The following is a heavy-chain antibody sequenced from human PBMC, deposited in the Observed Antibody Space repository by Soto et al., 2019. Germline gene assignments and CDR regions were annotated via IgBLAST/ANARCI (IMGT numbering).Heavy chain of an antibody. V-gene: IGHV3-73*02. Sequence: EVQLVESGGDLVQPGGSLKLTCAVSGVTFNGSALHWVRQASGKGLEWVGRIRSRAYNYATRYASSVRGRFTISRDDSENTAYLYMNSLKSEDTALYYCTQGAKGDFDYWGQGTLDTVSS. CDR2: IRSRAYNYAT. J-gene: IGHJ4*02. D-gene: IGHD1-26*01. CDR3: TQGAKGDFDY. CDR1: GVTFNGSA.